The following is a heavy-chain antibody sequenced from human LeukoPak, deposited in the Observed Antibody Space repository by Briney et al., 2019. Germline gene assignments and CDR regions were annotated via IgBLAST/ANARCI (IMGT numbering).Heavy chain of an antibody. CDR2: IYPGDSDT. CDR1: GYSFTTYW. D-gene: IGHD3-10*01. J-gene: IGHJ4*02. CDR3: ARLGTYWSNYYFEY. V-gene: IGHV5-51*01. Sequence: GESLQISCQGSGYSFTTYWIGWVRQMPGKGLECMGIIYPGDSDTRYSPSFQGQVTISADKSINTAYLQWSSLKASDTAMYYCARLGTYWSNYYFEYWGQGPRNTVSS.